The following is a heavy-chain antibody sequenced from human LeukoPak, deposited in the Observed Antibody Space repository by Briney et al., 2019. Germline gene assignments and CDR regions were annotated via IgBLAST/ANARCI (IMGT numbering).Heavy chain of an antibody. Sequence: KPGGSLRLSCAASGFTFSSYSMNWVRQAPGKGLEWVSSISSSSSYIYYAGSVKGRFTISRDNAKNSLYLQMNSLRAEDTAVYYCARDPSSSWYSNNWFDPWGQGTLVTVSS. CDR1: GFTFSSYS. D-gene: IGHD6-13*01. V-gene: IGHV3-21*01. CDR2: ISSSSSYI. J-gene: IGHJ5*02. CDR3: ARDPSSSWYSNNWFDP.